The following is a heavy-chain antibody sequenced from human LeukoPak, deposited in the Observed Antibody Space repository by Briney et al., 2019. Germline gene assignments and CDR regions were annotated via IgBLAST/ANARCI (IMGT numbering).Heavy chain of an antibody. V-gene: IGHV3-23*01. J-gene: IGHJ4*02. D-gene: IGHD1-26*01. CDR1: GFTFTDYA. CDR3: AKEEVGIVGATTFDY. CDR2: ITTTVGDT. Sequence: GGSLRLSCVASGFTFTDYAMTWVRQPPGRRLEWVSTITTTVGDTHYADSVKGRFTVSRDDSKNTLYLQMNSLRAEDTAVYYCAKEEVGIVGATTFDYWGQGTLVTVSS.